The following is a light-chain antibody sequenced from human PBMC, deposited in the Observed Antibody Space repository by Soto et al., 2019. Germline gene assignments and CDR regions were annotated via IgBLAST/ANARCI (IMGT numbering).Light chain of an antibody. CDR2: GAS. CDR3: QQYTHWPPST. J-gene: IGKJ1*01. Sequence: EIVMTQSPATLSVSPGERATLSCRASQSVSSNLAWYQQKPGQAPRLLIYGASTRATGIPARFSGSGSGTEFTLTISSLQSEDFAVHRCQQYTHWPPSTFGQ. CDR1: QSVSSN. V-gene: IGKV3-15*01.